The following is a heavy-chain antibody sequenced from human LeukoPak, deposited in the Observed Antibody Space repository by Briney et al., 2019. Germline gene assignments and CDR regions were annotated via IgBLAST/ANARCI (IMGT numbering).Heavy chain of an antibody. CDR3: TREGDIVVVVAAKYPHYGMDV. CDR1: GFTFGDYA. J-gene: IGHJ6*02. Sequence: GGSLRLSCTASGFTFGDYAMSWFRQAPGKGLEWVGFIRSKVYGGTTEYAASVKGRFTISRDDSKSIAYLQMNSLKTEDTAVYYCTREGDIVVVVAAKYPHYGMDVWGQGTTVTVSS. CDR2: IRSKVYGGTT. V-gene: IGHV3-49*03. D-gene: IGHD2-15*01.